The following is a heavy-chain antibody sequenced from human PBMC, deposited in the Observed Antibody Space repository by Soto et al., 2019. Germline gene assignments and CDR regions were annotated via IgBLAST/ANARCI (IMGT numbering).Heavy chain of an antibody. CDR3: ARLVYDTRLNYMYFDP. D-gene: IGHD2-8*01. CDR2: IFHDGTA. J-gene: IGHJ4*02. V-gene: IGHV4-4*02. CDR1: GVSISSGNW. Sequence: SETLSLTCAVSGVSISSGNWWTWVRQTPQRGLEYIGEIFHDGTANYYPSFERRVAISVDTSKNQFSLKLTSVTAADTAIYFCARLVYDTRLNYMYFDPWGQGTLVTVSS.